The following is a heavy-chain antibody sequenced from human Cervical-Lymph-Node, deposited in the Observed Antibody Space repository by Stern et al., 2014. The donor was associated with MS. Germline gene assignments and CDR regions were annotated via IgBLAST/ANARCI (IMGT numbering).Heavy chain of an antibody. CDR2: IWYDGSNP. CDR1: GFSFSRYA. V-gene: IGHV3-33*01. Sequence: VQLVESGGGVVQPGRSLRLSCAASGFSFSRYAMHWVRQAPGKGLEWVALIWYDGSNPYYADSVTGRFTISRDNFKNTLYLQMNSLRAEDTAVYYCASAYSSRHYYFDYWGQGTLVTVSS. D-gene: IGHD6-13*01. J-gene: IGHJ4*02. CDR3: ASAYSSRHYYFDY.